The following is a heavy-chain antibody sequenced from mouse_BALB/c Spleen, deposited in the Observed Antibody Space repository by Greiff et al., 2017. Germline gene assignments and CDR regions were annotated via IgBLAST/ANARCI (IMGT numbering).Heavy chain of an antibody. CDR3: ARPGTYYGSYYYAMDY. D-gene: IGHD1-1*01. J-gene: IGHJ4*01. CDR1: GFDFSRYW. V-gene: IGHV4-1*02. Sequence: EVKLVESGGGLVQPGGSLKLSCAASGFDFSRYWMSWVRQAPGKGLEWIGEINPDSSTINYTPSLKDKFIISRDNAKNTLYLQMSKVRSEDTALYYCARPGTYYGSYYYAMDYWGQGTSVTVSS. CDR2: INPDSSTI.